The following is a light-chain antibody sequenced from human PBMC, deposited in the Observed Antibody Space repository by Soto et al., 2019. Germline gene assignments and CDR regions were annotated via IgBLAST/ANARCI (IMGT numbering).Light chain of an antibody. CDR1: DSNIGGNR. V-gene: IGLV1-44*01. J-gene: IGLJ7*01. CDR2: SQN. CDR3: AAWDDSLEGVV. Sequence: QSVVTQPASASGTPGQRVIISCSGSDSNIGGNRVNWYQQLPGTAPKLLIYSQNERPSGVPDRFSASKSGTTASLAINGLQADDEADYYCAAWDDSLEGVVFGGGTQLTVL.